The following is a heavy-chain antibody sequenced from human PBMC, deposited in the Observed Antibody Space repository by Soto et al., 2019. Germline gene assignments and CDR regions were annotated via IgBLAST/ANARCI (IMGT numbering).Heavy chain of an antibody. CDR3: ARGTLRLDYYYYGMDV. J-gene: IGHJ6*02. CDR2: IYYSGST. V-gene: IGHV4-61*01. D-gene: IGHD1-1*01. Sequence: PAGTLSLTCTVSGGAFSSGSYYWSWSRQPPGKGLERIGYIYYSGSTNYNPSLKSRVTISVDTSKNQFSLKLSSGTAADTAVYYCARGTLRLDYYYYGMDVWGQGTTVTVSS. CDR1: GGAFSSGSYY.